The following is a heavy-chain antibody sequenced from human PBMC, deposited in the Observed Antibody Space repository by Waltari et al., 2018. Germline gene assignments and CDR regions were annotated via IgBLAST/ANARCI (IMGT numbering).Heavy chain of an antibody. CDR2: IYSNGRT. V-gene: IGHV3-53*01. D-gene: IGHD3-10*01. CDR1: GFTVSSNY. CDR3: ARDATYYYGSGSVRDAFDI. Sequence: EVQLVESGGGLIQPGGSLRLSCAASGFTVSSNYMHWVRQAPGKGLEWVSVIYSNGRTYYADSVKGRFTISRDNSKNTLYLQMNSLRAEDTAVYYCARDATYYYGSGSVRDAFDIWGQGTMVTVSS. J-gene: IGHJ3*02.